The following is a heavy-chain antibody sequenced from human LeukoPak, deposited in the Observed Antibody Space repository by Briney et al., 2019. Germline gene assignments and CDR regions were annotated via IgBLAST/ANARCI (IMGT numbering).Heavy chain of an antibody. Sequence: GESLKISCTSSGYTFASYWVGGGRQVSGKDVGWVGIIFPGDSDTRYSPSLECQVTFSADKSVTPSHLQWSSLKDSDSSVYFCVRPIGESRYWYIDLCGRGTRVTVSS. CDR2: IFPGDSDT. CDR1: GYTFASYW. J-gene: IGHJ2*01. CDR3: VRPIGESRYWYIDL. V-gene: IGHV5-51*01. D-gene: IGHD4-17*01.